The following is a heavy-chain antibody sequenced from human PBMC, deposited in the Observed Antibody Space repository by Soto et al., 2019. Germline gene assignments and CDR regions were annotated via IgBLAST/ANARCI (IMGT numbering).Heavy chain of an antibody. D-gene: IGHD1-1*01. J-gene: IGHJ5*02. CDR1: GVSFSSHS. CDR2: IYATGST. CDR3: VRDGTKNLRDWFDP. V-gene: IGHV4-4*07. Sequence: PSETLSLTCTVSGVSFSSHSGNWIRKCPGKGLEWIGRIYATGSTDYNPSLKSRLTMSVDMSKKQFSLTLRSVTAADTAMYYCVRDGTKNLRDWFDPWGQGILVTVSS.